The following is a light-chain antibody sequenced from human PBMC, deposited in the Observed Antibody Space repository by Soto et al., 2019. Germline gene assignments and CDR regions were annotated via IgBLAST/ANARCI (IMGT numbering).Light chain of an antibody. CDR3: QQTYSAPRT. CDR2: AAS. V-gene: IGKV1-39*01. CDR1: QSISGY. J-gene: IGKJ1*01. Sequence: DIQMTQSPTSLSASLGDRVTITCRASQSISGYLSWYQREPGKAPKLLIYAASALQSGVPSRFSGSGSGTDFTLTISSLQPEDFATYYCQQTYSAPRTFGQGTKVEIK.